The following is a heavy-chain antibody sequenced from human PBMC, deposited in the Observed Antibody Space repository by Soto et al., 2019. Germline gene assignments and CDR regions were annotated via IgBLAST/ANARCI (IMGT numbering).Heavy chain of an antibody. CDR1: GGSISSSTYY. CDR3: ARRHYGSGAIDY. J-gene: IGHJ4*02. Sequence: QLQLQESGPGLLEPSETLSLTCTVSGGSISSSTYYWDWIRQPPGKGLEYIGTLYYTGTTYSVPSLKSRVTISVDTSKNQFSLKLSSVTAADTAVYYCARRHYGSGAIDYWGQGTLVTVSS. V-gene: IGHV4-39*01. CDR2: LYYTGTT. D-gene: IGHD3-10*01.